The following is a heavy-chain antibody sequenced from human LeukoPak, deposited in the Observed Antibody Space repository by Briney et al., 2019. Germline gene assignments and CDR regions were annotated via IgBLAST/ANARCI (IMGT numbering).Heavy chain of an antibody. CDR3: AKRTTMISPGSMDY. CDR1: GGSFSGYY. V-gene: IGHV3-23*01. J-gene: IGHJ4*02. Sequence: ETLSLTCAVYGGSFSGYYWSWIRQPPGKGLEWVSAISGSGGSTYYADSVKGRFTISRDNSKNTLYLQMNSLRAEDTAVYYCAKRTTMISPGSMDYWGQGTLVTVSS. CDR2: ISGSGGST. D-gene: IGHD3-22*01.